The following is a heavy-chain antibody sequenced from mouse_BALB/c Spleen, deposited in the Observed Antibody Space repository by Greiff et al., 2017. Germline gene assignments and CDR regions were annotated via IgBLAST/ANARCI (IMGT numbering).Heavy chain of an antibody. Sequence: EVQLVESGGGLVKPGGSLKLSCAATGFTISSDAMSWVRQNPEKRLEWVASISSGGSTYYPDSVKGRFTISRDNARNILYLQMSSLRSEDTAMYYCAMFIYDGYYDYAMDYWGQGTSVTVSS. J-gene: IGHJ4*01. CDR1: GFTISSDA. CDR3: AMFIYDGYYDYAMDY. D-gene: IGHD2-3*01. V-gene: IGHV5-6-5*01. CDR2: ISSGGST.